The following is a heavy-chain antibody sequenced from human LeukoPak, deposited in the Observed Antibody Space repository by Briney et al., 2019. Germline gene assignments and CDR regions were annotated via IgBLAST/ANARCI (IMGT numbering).Heavy chain of an antibody. J-gene: IGHJ4*02. Sequence: GGSLRLSCVASGTFSTHWMTWVRPAPGKGLEWVANIKPDGSETYYVDSVKGRFTISRDNSKSTLYLQMNSLRAEDTAVYYCAKRSSIAARPSPFDYWGQGTLVTVSS. CDR1: GTFSTHW. D-gene: IGHD6-6*01. CDR3: AKRSSIAARPSPFDY. CDR2: IKPDGSET. V-gene: IGHV3-7*03.